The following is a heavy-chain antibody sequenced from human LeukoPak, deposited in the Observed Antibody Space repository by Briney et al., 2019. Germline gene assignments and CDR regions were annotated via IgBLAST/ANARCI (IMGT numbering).Heavy chain of an antibody. J-gene: IGHJ4*02. Sequence: PSETLSLTCTVSGGSISSYYWSWIRQPPGKGLEWIGYIYYSGSTNYNPSLKSRVTISVDTSKNQFSLKLSSVTAADTAVYYCARECYGSGRRTLDYWGQGTLVTVSS. CDR2: IYYSGST. CDR1: GGSISSYY. V-gene: IGHV4-59*01. CDR3: ARECYGSGRRTLDY. D-gene: IGHD3-10*01.